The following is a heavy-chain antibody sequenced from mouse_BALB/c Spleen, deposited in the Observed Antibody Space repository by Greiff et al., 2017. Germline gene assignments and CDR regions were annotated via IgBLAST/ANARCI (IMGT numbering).Heavy chain of an antibody. D-gene: IGHD1-1*01. V-gene: IGHV14-3*02. J-gene: IGHJ4*01. CDR1: GFNIKDTY. CDR2: IDPANGNT. CDR3: DRVSYYSSDAMDY. Sequence: VQLQQSGAELVKPGASVKLSCTASGFNIKDTYMHWVKQRPEQGLEWIGRIDPANGNTKYDPKFQGKATITADTSSNTAYLQLSSLTSEDTAVYYCDRVSYYSSDAMDYWGQGTSVTVSS.